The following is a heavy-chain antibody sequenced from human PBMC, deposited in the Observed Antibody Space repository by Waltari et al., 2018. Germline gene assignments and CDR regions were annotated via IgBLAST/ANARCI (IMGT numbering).Heavy chain of an antibody. D-gene: IGHD3-3*01. CDR2: ISSSGQT. J-gene: IGHJ4*02. CDR3: ARATYYDFSSGYSFDN. CDR1: GGSISNYY. Sequence: QVQLQESGPGLVKPSETLSLTCSVSGGSISNYYWHWIRQTPGKGLEWIWYISSSGQTNYNPSHKSRVSVSLDTSKTRFSLRLSSVTAADTAVYYCARATYYDFSSGYSFDNWGQGTLVTVSS. V-gene: IGHV4-59*01.